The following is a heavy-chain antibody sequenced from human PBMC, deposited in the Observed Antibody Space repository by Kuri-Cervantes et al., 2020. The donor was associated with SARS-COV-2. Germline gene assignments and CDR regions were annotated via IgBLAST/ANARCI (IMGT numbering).Heavy chain of an antibody. CDR2: INSDGSST. D-gene: IGHD1-26*01. J-gene: IGHJ4*02. V-gene: IGHV3-74*01. CDR1: GFTFSSYW. Sequence: GGSLRLSCAASGFTFSSYWMHWVRQAPGKGLVWVSRINSDGSSTSYADSVKGRFTISRDNAKNSLYLQMNSLRAEGTAVYYCAVIQNSGSYSTRSSYFDYWGQGTLVTVSS. CDR3: AVIQNSGSYSTRSSYFDY.